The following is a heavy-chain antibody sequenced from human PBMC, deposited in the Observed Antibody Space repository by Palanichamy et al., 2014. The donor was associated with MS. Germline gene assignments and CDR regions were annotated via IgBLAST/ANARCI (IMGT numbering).Heavy chain of an antibody. D-gene: IGHD4-17*01. CDR3: ARRGSYGYDY. V-gene: IGHV1-2*06. J-gene: IGHJ4*02. CDR1: GYIFTGFY. CDR2: IDRSSGDA. Sequence: QVQLVQSGAEVKKSGASVKVSCQTSGYIFTGFYIHWVRQAPGQGLEWMGRIDRSSGDATYAEKFQGRVIMTRDTSISTAYMELSTLRSDDTAIYYCARRGSYGYDYWGQGTLVTVSS.